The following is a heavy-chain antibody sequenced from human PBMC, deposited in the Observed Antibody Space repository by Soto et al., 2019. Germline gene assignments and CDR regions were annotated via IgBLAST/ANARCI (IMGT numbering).Heavy chain of an antibody. D-gene: IGHD1-26*01. Sequence: SETLSLTCTVSGGSVSSHYWSWVRQAPGKGLEWIGHIYYRGSTSYNPSLRSRSTISVDTSNNQFSLKLNSVTTADTAVYYCARDGREASGMDVWGQGTKVTVSS. J-gene: IGHJ6*02. CDR1: GGSVSSHY. CDR2: IYYRGST. CDR3: ARDGREASGMDV. V-gene: IGHV4-59*02.